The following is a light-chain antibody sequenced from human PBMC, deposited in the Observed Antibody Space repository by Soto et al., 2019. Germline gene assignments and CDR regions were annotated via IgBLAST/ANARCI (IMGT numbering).Light chain of an antibody. Sequence: QSVLTQPASVSGSPGQSITISCIGTSSDVGGYNYVSWYQQHPGKAPKLMIYEVSNRPSGVSNRFSGSKSGNTASLTISGLQAEDEADHYCNSYTKSSTLNWVFGGGTKVTVL. CDR1: SSDVGGYNY. CDR3: NSYTKSSTLNWV. CDR2: EVS. V-gene: IGLV2-14*01. J-gene: IGLJ3*02.